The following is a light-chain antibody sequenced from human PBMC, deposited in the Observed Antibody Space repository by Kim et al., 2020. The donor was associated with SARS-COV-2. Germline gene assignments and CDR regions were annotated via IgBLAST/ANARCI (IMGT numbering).Light chain of an antibody. CDR1: HSSIGRNS. V-gene: IGLV1-44*01. CDR3: ASWDDSLKGYV. Sequence: GQRVTISCSGSHSSIGRNSVNWYQQLPGTAPKLLIYHNNMRPSGVPDRFSGSKSGPSGSLAISGLQSEDEGDYYCASWDDSLKGYVFGTGTKVTVL. CDR2: HNN. J-gene: IGLJ1*01.